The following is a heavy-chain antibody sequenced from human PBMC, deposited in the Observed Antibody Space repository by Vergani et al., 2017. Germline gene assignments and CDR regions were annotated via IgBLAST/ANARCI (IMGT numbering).Heavy chain of an antibody. J-gene: IGHJ5*02. Sequence: QLQLQESGPGLVKPSQTLSLTCTVSGGSISSGGYYWSWIRQHPGKGLEWIGYIYYSGSTYYNPSLKSRVTISVDTSKNQFSLKLSSVTAADTAVYYCARGRFGDGNWFDPWGQGTLVTVSS. CDR3: ARGRFGDGNWFDP. CDR2: IYYSGST. D-gene: IGHD3-10*01. V-gene: IGHV4-31*03. CDR1: GGSISSGGYY.